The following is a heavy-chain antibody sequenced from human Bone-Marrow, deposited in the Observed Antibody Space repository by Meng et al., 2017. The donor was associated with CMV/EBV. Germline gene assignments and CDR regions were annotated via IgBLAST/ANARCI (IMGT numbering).Heavy chain of an antibody. Sequence: GGSLRLSCAASGFTVSSNYMSWVRQAPGKGLEWVSVIYSGGSTYYADSVKGRFTISRDNSKNTLYLQMNSLRAEDTAVYYCARDQGDYYGSGSYYIDYYYYGMDVWGQGTTVTVSS. V-gene: IGHV3-53*01. CDR1: GFTVSSNY. CDR3: ARDQGDYYGSGSYYIDYYYYGMDV. CDR2: IYSGGST. D-gene: IGHD3-10*01. J-gene: IGHJ6*02.